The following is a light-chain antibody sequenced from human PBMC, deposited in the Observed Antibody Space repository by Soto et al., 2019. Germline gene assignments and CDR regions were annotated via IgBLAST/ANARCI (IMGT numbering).Light chain of an antibody. V-gene: IGKV1-6*01. CDR1: QSIGND. CDR2: TAS. J-gene: IGKJ1*01. CDR3: LQHNIYPWT. Sequence: AIQMTQSPSSLSASVGDRVTITCRASQSIGNDLGWYQQKPGKAPKVLIYTASRLESGVPSRFSGSGSGTDFTLTISSLQPEDFATYYCLQHNIYPWTFGQGTKVEIK.